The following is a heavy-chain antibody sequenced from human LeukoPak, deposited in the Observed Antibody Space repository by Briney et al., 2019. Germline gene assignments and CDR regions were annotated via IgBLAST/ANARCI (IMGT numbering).Heavy chain of an antibody. V-gene: IGHV3-11*01. CDR2: ISSSGRTI. J-gene: IGHJ4*02. D-gene: IGHD3-22*01. CDR1: GFTLSSYA. CDR3: ARGDPATYYYDSSGYSFWY. Sequence: GGSLRLSRGASGFTLSSYAMSGARQAPGKGLEWVSYISSSGRTIYYADSVKVRFTISRDNAKNSLYLQMNSLRAEDTAVYYCARGDPATYYYDSSGYSFWYWGQGTLVTVSS.